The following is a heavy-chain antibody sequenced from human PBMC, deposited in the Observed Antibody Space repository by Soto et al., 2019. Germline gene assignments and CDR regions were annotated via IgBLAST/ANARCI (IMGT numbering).Heavy chain of an antibody. Sequence: QVQLVQSGAKVKKPGSSVKVSCKASGGTFSSYAISWVRQAPGQGLEWMGGIIPIFGTANYAQKFQGRVTITADESTSTAYMELSSLRSEDTAVYYCARGGEAAAGTFDNWFDPWGQGTLVTVSS. CDR3: ARGGEAAAGTFDNWFDP. D-gene: IGHD6-13*01. V-gene: IGHV1-69*12. J-gene: IGHJ5*02. CDR1: GGTFSSYA. CDR2: IIPIFGTA.